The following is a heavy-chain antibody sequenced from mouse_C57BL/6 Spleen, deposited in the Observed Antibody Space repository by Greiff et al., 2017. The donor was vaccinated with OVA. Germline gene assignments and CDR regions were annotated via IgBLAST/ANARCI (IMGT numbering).Heavy chain of an antibody. Sequence: VHVKQSGAELVKPGASVKLSCTASGFNIKDYYMHWVKQRTEQGLEWIGRIDPEDGETKSAPQFQGKATITADTSSNTAYLQRSSLTSEDTAVYYCAIGYDPYYFDYWGQGTTLTVSS. CDR1: GFNIKDYY. CDR3: AIGYDPYYFDY. CDR2: IDPEDGET. D-gene: IGHD2-2*01. V-gene: IGHV14-2*01. J-gene: IGHJ2*01.